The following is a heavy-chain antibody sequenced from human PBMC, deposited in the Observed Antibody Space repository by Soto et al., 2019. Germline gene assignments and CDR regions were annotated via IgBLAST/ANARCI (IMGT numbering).Heavy chain of an antibody. CDR3: AREDDYDSSGYFEIFDY. J-gene: IGHJ4*02. D-gene: IGHD3-22*01. CDR2: ISPNNGNT. CDR1: GYTFTNYG. V-gene: IGHV1-18*01. Sequence: QVQLVQSGSEVKKPGASVKVSCKASGYTFTNYGISWVRQAPGQGLEWMGWISPNNGNTNYAQKLQGRVTMTTDTSTNTAYMELRSLRSDETAVYYCAREDDYDSSGYFEIFDYWGQGTLVTVSS.